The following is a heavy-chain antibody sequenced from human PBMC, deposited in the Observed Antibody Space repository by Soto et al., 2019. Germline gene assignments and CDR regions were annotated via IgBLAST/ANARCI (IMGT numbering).Heavy chain of an antibody. CDR3: AREFIGAAHYNSFDP. CDR2: THYGYKWYN. V-gene: IGHV6-1*01. CDR1: GDSVSSKTVA. D-gene: IGHD6-13*01. J-gene: IGHJ5*02. Sequence: SQTLSLTCAISGDSVSSKTVAWNWIRQSPSRGLEWLGRTHYGYKWYNDYAVSVKSRIIISPDTSKNQFSLHLSSVTPEDTAVYYCAREFIGAAHYNSFDPWGQGTQVTVSS.